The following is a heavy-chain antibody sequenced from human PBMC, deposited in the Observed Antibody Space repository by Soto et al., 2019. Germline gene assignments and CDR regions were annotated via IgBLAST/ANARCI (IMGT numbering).Heavy chain of an antibody. CDR1: GGTFRNHV. Sequence: SVKVSCKASGGTFRNHVFNWVRQAPGQVLEGLGGISPIIGTPNYAQKFQGRVAITADASTNTVYLEVSSLRSQDTAVYYCARDLEFRDGNISHLDYWGQGTLVTVSS. CDR3: ARDLEFRDGNISHLDY. D-gene: IGHD3-10*01. V-gene: IGHV1-69*13. J-gene: IGHJ4*02. CDR2: ISPIIGTP.